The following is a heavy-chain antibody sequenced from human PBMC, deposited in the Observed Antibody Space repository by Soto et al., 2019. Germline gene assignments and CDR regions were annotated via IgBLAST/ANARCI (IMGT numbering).Heavy chain of an antibody. D-gene: IGHD1-26*01. J-gene: IGHJ5*02. CDR1: GFIFSDYE. CDR2: ISKSGTIV. V-gene: IGHV3-48*03. CDR3: AREGRYWFDP. Sequence: PGGSLRLSCAASGFIFSDYEFIWVRQAPGKGLEWVSYISKSGTIVYYADSVKGRFTISRDTAKNSLYLQMNSLRAEDTAFYYCAREGRYWFDPWGQGTLVTVSS.